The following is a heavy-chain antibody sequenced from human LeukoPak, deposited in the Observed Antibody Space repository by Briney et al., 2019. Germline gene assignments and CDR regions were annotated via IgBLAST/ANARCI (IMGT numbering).Heavy chain of an antibody. J-gene: IGHJ4*02. CDR2: IRYDGSNK. V-gene: IGHV3-30*02. CDR1: GFTFSSYG. CDR3: ARDSITGSSHYFDY. Sequence: GGSLRLSCAASGFTFSSYGMYWVRQAPGKGLEWVAFIRYDGSNKYYADSVKGRFTISRDNSKNTLFLQMSSLRAEDTAVYYCARDSITGSSHYFDYWGQGTLVTVSS. D-gene: IGHD1-20*01.